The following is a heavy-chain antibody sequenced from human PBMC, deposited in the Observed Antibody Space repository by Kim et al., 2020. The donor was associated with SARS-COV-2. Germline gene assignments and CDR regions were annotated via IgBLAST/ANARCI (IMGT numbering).Heavy chain of an antibody. V-gene: IGHV4-34*01. Sequence: SETLSLTCAVYGGSFSGYYWSWIRQPPGKGLEWIGEINHSGSTNYNPSLTSRVTISVDTSKNQFSLKLSSVTAADTAVYYCARGPNIVATFFDYWGQGTL. D-gene: IGHD5-12*01. CDR2: INHSGST. CDR3: ARGPNIVATFFDY. J-gene: IGHJ4*02. CDR1: GGSFSGYY.